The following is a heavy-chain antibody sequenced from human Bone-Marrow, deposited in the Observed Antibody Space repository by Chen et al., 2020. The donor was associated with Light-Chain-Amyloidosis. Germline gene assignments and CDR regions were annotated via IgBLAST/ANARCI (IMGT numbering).Heavy chain of an antibody. D-gene: IGHD3-3*01. V-gene: IGHV4-34*12. CDR2: SIETGSA. CDR1: GAPFSNYY. Sequence: QVQLQEWGTGLLKPSETLSLTCAVYGAPFSNYYWTWVRQAPGKGMEWMGESIETGSASFNPTLKSRLTMSVEKSKNQFSLKLTSVTAADTAVYYCARAIYRYYDLVNFYHYMDVWGRGTTVTVS. CDR3: ARAIYRYYDLVNFYHYMDV. J-gene: IGHJ6*03.